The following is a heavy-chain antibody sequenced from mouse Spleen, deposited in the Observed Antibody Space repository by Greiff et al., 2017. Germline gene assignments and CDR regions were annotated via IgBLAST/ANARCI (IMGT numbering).Heavy chain of an antibody. CDR1: GYSITSGYY. D-gene: IGHD2-1*01. CDR3: ARENYGNPTGDYYFDY. V-gene: IGHV3-6*01. CDR2: ISYDGSN. Sequence: ESGPGLVKPSQSLSLTCSVTGYSITSGYYWNWIRQFPGNKLEWMGYISYDGSNNYNPSLKNRISITRDTSKNQFFLKLNSVTTEDTATYYCARENYGNPTGDYYFDYWGQGTTLTVSS. J-gene: IGHJ2*01.